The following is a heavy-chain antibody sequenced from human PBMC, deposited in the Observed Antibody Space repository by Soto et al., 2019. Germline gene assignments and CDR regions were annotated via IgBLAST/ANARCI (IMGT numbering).Heavy chain of an antibody. J-gene: IGHJ6*02. CDR1: GGTFSSYA. CDR2: IIPIFGTA. Sequence: QVQLVQSGAEVKKPGSSGKVSCKASGGTFSSYAISWVRQAPGQGLEWRGGIIPIFGTANYAQKFQGRVTITADESTRTAYMELSSLRYEDTAVYYCARDDVDTAMPYGMDVWGQGTTVTVSS. CDR3: ARDDVDTAMPYGMDV. D-gene: IGHD5-18*01. V-gene: IGHV1-69*12.